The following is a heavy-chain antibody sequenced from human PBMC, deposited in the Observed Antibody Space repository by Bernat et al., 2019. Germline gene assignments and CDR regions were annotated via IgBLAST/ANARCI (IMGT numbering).Heavy chain of an antibody. CDR3: ARERIAVAGTGAFDY. CDR1: GGSISSGDYY. J-gene: IGHJ4*02. Sequence: QVQLQESGPGLVKPSQTLSLTCTVSGGSISSGDYYWSWIRQPPGKGLEWIGYIYYSGSTYYNPSLKSRVTISVDTSKNQFSLKLSSVTAADTAVYYCARERIAVAGTGAFDYWGQGTLVTVSS. V-gene: IGHV4-30-4*01. CDR2: IYYSGST. D-gene: IGHD6-19*01.